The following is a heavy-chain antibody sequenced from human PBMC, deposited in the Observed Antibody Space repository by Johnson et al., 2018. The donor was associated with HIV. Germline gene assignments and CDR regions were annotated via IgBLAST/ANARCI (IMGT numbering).Heavy chain of an antibody. CDR3: ARGDRYHAFDI. Sequence: VQLVESGGCLVQPGGSLRLSCAASGFTFSSYDMHWVRQATGKGLEWVSAIGTAGDTYYPGSVKGLFTISRENAKNSLYLQMNSLRAGDTAVYYCARGDRYHAFDIWGQGTMVTVSS. V-gene: IGHV3-13*01. J-gene: IGHJ3*02. CDR1: GFTFSSYD. CDR2: IGTAGDT. D-gene: IGHD3-16*02.